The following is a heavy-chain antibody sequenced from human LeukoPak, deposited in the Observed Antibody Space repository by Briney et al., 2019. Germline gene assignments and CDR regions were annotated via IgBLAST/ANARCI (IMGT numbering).Heavy chain of an antibody. Sequence: SETLSLTCTVSGGSISSYYWSWLRQPPGKGLEWIGYIYYSGSTNYNPSLKSRVTISVDKSKNQFSLKLSSVTAADTAVYYCARDAYCSSTSCYSAFDIWGQGTMVTVSS. V-gene: IGHV4-59*12. CDR1: GGSISSYY. CDR3: ARDAYCSSTSCYSAFDI. D-gene: IGHD2-2*01. J-gene: IGHJ3*02. CDR2: IYYSGST.